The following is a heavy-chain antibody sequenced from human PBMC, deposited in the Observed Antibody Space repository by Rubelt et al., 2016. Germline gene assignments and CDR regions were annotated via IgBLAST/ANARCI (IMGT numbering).Heavy chain of an antibody. Sequence: QVQLVQSGAEVKKPGASVKVSCKASGYTFTNYGMHWVRQAPGQRLEWMGWIDAGNGDTKYSQKFQGRGTITGGTSGGSAYLELGSLGAEDTAVYYCARMRGPYSSSGGEFDPWGQGTLVTVSS. V-gene: IGHV1-3*01. D-gene: IGHD6-13*01. CDR3: ARMRGPYSSSGGEFDP. CDR2: IDAGNGDT. J-gene: IGHJ5*02. CDR1: GYTFTNYG.